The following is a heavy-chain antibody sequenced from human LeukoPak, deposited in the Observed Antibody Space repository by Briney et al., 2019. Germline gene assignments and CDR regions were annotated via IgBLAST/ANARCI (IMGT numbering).Heavy chain of an antibody. Sequence: GGSLRLSCAASGLTFSSYSMNWVRQAPGKGLEWVSSFSSSSSYIYYADSVKGRFTISRDNAKNSLYLQMNSLKAEDTAVYYCASAYYYQFDYWGPGTLVTVSS. CDR1: GLTFSSYS. J-gene: IGHJ4*02. CDR2: FSSSSSYI. D-gene: IGHD3-16*01. CDR3: ASAYYYQFDY. V-gene: IGHV3-21*01.